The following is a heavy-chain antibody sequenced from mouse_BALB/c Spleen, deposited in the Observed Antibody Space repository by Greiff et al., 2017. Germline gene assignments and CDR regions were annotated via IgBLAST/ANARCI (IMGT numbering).Heavy chain of an antibody. CDR3: AREGLRYYAMDY. Sequence: QVQLKQSGPELVRPGESVKISCKGSGYTFTDYAMHWVKQSHAKSLEWIGVISIYYDNTNYNQKFKGKATMTVDKSSSTAYMELARLTSEDSAIYYCAREGLRYYAMDYWGQGTSVTVSS. J-gene: IGHJ4*01. CDR2: ISIYYDNT. V-gene: IGHV1-67*01. D-gene: IGHD2-2*01. CDR1: GYTFTDYA.